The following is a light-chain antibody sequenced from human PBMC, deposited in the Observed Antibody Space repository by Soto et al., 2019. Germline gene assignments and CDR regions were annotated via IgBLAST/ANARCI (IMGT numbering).Light chain of an antibody. CDR3: QQYNNWPPLT. J-gene: IGKJ4*01. Sequence: EVVMTQSPATLSVSPGERATLSYRASQSVSSNLAWYQQKPGQAPRLLIYDASTRATGIPARFSGSGSGTQFTLTISSLQSEDCAVYYCQQYNNWPPLTFGGGTKVEIK. CDR1: QSVSSN. CDR2: DAS. V-gene: IGKV3-15*01.